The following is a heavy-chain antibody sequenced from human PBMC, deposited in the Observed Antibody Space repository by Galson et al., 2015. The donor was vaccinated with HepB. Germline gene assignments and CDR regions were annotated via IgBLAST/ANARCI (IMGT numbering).Heavy chain of an antibody. Sequence: SLRLSCAGSGFTFSSQGMSWVRQAPGKGLEWVSRVSGNGGSTWYADSVKGRVTISRDNSKNTLYLQMHTLRADDTAVYYCVWKRYAAGSYFYFDFWGQGTLVTVSS. CDR3: VWKRYAAGSYFYFDF. D-gene: IGHD3-10*01. V-gene: IGHV3-23*01. CDR1: GFTFSSQG. CDR2: VSGNGGST. J-gene: IGHJ4*02.